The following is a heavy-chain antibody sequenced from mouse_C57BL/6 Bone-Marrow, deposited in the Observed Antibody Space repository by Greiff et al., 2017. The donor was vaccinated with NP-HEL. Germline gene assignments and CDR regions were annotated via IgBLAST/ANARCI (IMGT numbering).Heavy chain of an antibody. CDR1: GYTFTSYW. CDR2: IDPSDSYT. D-gene: IGHD2-4*01. Sequence: VQLQQSGAELVMPGASVKLSCKASGYTFTSYWMHWVKQRPGQGLEWIGEIDPSDSYTNYNQKFKGKSTLTVDKSSSTAYMQLSSLTSEDSAVYYCARGGDYGPLDYWGQGTTLTVSS. CDR3: ARGGDYGPLDY. J-gene: IGHJ2*01. V-gene: IGHV1-69*01.